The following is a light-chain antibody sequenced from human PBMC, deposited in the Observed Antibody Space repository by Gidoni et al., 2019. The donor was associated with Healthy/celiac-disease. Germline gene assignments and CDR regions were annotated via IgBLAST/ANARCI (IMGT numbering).Light chain of an antibody. CDR3: QQYGSSPRA. V-gene: IGKV3-20*01. J-gene: IGKJ1*01. CDR2: GAS. CDR1: QSVSSSY. Sequence: EIVLTQSPGTLSLSPGERATLSCRASQSVSSSYLAWYQQKPGQAPRLLIYGASSRATGIPDRFSGSGSDTDFTLTISRLEPDDFAVYYCQQYGSSPRAFGPGTKVEIK.